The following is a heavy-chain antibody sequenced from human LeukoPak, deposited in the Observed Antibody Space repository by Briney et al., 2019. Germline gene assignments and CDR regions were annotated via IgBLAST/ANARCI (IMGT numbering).Heavy chain of an antibody. D-gene: IGHD3-10*01. Sequence: GGSLRLSCAASGFMFRSYAMSWVRQAPGKGLEWVSGISDTGGSTYYADSVKGRFTISRDNSKNTLYLQMSSLRVEDTALYFCAKTYYYLSGSLPEDYWGQGTLVTVSS. CDR1: GFMFRSYA. CDR2: ISDTGGST. J-gene: IGHJ4*02. V-gene: IGHV3-23*01. CDR3: AKTYYYLSGSLPEDY.